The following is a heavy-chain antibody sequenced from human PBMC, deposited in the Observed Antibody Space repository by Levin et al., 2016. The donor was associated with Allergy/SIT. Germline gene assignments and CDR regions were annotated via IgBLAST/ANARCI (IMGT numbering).Heavy chain of an antibody. CDR2: TTAYSPAA. CDR1: GYIFGNYG. V-gene: IGHV1-18*01. D-gene: IGHD1-26*01. CDR3: ARNVSDANGSDF. J-gene: IGHJ4*02. Sequence: ASVKVSCKASGYIFGNYGITWVRQAPGQGLEWMGWTTAYSPAAHYARKFQGRITMTTDMSTSTAYMELRSLTSDDTAVYFCARNVSDANGSDFWGQGTLVTVSS.